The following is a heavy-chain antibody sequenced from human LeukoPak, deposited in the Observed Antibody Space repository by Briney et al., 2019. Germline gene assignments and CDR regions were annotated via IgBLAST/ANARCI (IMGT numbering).Heavy chain of an antibody. Sequence: TGGSLRLSCAASGFTFDDYAMHWVRQAPGKGLEWVSGISWNSGSIGYADSVKGRFTISRDNAKNSLYLQMNSLRAEDTALYYCAMSRHYYDSSGYPADYWGQGTLVTVPS. CDR3: AMSRHYYDSSGYPADY. V-gene: IGHV3-9*01. J-gene: IGHJ4*02. CDR1: GFTFDDYA. D-gene: IGHD3-22*01. CDR2: ISWNSGSI.